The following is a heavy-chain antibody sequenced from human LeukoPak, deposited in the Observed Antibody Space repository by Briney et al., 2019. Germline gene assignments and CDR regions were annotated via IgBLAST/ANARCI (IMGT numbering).Heavy chain of an antibody. Sequence: GGSLRLSCAASGFAFSAYWMHWVRQAPGKGLEWVSRINEDATTITYADSVKGRFIISRDNSKKSLYLQMNNLRAEYTAVYCVRDLILVWTPGDDFDFWGQGTLVIVSS. CDR2: INEDATTI. CDR3: RDLILVWTPGDDFDF. J-gene: IGHJ4*02. V-gene: IGHV3-74*01. CDR1: GFAFSAYW. D-gene: IGHD3-16*01.